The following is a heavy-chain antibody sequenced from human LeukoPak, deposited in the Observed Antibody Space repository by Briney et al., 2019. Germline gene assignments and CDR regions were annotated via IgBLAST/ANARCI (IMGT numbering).Heavy chain of an antibody. J-gene: IGHJ4*02. V-gene: IGHV1-8*02. CDR2: MNPNSGNT. CDR1: GGTFSSYA. Sequence: GASVKVSCKASGGTFSSYAINWVRQATGQGLEWMGWMNPNSGNTGYAQKFQGRVTMTRNTSISTAYMELSSLRSEDTAVYYCATGRTTATDYWGQGTLVTVSS. CDR3: ATGRTTATDY. D-gene: IGHD4-17*01.